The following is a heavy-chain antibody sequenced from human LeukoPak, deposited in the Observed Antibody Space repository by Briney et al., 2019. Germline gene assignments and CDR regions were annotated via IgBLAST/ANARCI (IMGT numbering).Heavy chain of an antibody. CDR2: INWNGGST. Sequence: GGSLRLSCAASGFMFADHGMTWVRQVPGKGLEWVSGINWNGGSTGYVDSVKGRSTISRDNAKNVLFLQMNNLRAEDTAFYYCARGEWDLRDWGQGTLVIVSS. D-gene: IGHD1-26*01. V-gene: IGHV3-20*04. CDR3: ARGEWDLRD. CDR1: GFMFADHG. J-gene: IGHJ4*02.